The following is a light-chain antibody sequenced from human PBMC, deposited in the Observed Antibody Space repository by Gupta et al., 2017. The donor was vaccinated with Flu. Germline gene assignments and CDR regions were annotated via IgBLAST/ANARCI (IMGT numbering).Light chain of an antibody. V-gene: IGKV4-1*01. CDR1: QSVLYSSDNKNY. CDR3: KQYYNVPRT. J-gene: IGKJ1*01. Sequence: DIVMTQSPDSLAVSLGELATINCKSSQSVLYSSDNKNYLAWYQQKPGQPPKLHIYWASTRESGVPDRFSDSGSGTDFTLTISSLQAEDVAVYYCKQYYNVPRTFGQGTKVEIK. CDR2: WAS.